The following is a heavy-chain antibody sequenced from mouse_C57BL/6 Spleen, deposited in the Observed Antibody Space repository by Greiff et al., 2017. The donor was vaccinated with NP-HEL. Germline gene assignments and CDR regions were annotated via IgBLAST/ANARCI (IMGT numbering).Heavy chain of an antibody. CDR1: GYTFTDYT. V-gene: IGHV1-78*01. CDR3: ARSDYERPWYAY. J-gene: IGHJ3*01. CDR2: IYPRDGST. D-gene: IGHD2-4*01. Sequence: VQLQQSDAELVKPGASVKISCKASGYTFTDYTIHWMKQRPEQGLEWIGYIYPRDGSTKYNEKFKGKATLTADKSSSTAYMQLTSLTSEDSAVYFCARSDYERPWYAYWGQGTLVTVSA.